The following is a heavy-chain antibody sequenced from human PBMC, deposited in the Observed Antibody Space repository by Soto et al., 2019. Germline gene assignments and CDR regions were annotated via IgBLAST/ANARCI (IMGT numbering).Heavy chain of an antibody. D-gene: IGHD4-17*01. CDR3: AKDQQATVTTVGYFQP. CDR2: ISWNSGSI. V-gene: IGHV3-9*01. CDR1: GFTFDDYA. J-gene: IGHJ1*01. Sequence: EVQLVESGGGLVQPGRSLRLSCAASGFTFDDYAMHWVRQAPGKGLEWVSGISWNSGSIGYADSVKGRFTISRDNAKNSLYLQMNRLRAEDTALYYCAKDQQATVTTVGYFQPWGQGTLVTVSS.